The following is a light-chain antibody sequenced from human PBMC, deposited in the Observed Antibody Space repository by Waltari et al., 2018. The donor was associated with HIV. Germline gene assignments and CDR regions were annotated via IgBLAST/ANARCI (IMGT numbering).Light chain of an antibody. CDR1: ASNLGTNT. CDR3: SSWDGTLYGVA. V-gene: IGLV1-44*01. Sequence: QSVLTQPPSASGTPGQTVTISCSGSASNLGTNTVNWYQQLPGAAPKLLIYTNTQRPSGVPDRFSGSKSGTSASLAISGLQSEDEALYYCSSWDGTLYGVAFGGGTKVTVL. CDR2: TNT. J-gene: IGLJ2*01.